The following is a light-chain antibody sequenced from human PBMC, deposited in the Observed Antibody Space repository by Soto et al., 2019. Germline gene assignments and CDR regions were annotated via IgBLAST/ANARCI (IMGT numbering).Light chain of an antibody. CDR2: KAS. V-gene: IGKV1-5*03. J-gene: IGKJ1*01. CDR3: QQYRT. CDR1: QSISSW. Sequence: DIQMTQSPSTLSASVGDRVTITCRASQSISSWLAWYQQKPGKAPRLLIYKASSLASGVPSRFSGSGSGTEFTLTISSLQPDDFATYYCQQYRTFGQGTKVDIK.